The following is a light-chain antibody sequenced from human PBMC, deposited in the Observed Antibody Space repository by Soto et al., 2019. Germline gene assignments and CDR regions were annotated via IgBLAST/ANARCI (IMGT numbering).Light chain of an antibody. CDR3: QSYDSSNVV. V-gene: IGLV6-57*01. Sequence: NFMLTQPHSVSASPGKTVTISCTRSSGSIASTYVHWYQQRPGSSPTIVIYEDNQRPSGVPNRFSGSIDSSSNSASLTISGLKTEDEADYYCQSYDSSNVVFGGGTKLTVL. CDR2: EDN. CDR1: SGSIASTY. J-gene: IGLJ2*01.